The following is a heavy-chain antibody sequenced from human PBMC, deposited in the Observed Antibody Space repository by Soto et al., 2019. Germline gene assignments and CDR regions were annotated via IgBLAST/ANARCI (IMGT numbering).Heavy chain of an antibody. CDR3: ASLSGITAFDI. J-gene: IGHJ3*02. CDR1: GYTNTGYY. CDR2: IIPILGIA. V-gene: IGHV1-69*02. Sequence: ASVKVSCKASGYTNTGYYMHWVRQAPGQGLEWMGRIIPILGIANYAQKFQGRVTITADKSTSTAYMELSSLRSEDTAVYYCASLSGITAFDIWGQGTMVTVSS.